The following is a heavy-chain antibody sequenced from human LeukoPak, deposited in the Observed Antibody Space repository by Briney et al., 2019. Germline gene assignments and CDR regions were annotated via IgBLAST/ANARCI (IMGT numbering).Heavy chain of an antibody. D-gene: IGHD2-2*01. CDR3: ARAHDCSSTSCYAFDI. CDR2: ISYDGSNK. Sequence: GGSLRLSCAASGFTFSSYAMHWVRQAPGKGLEGVAVISYDGSNKYYADSVKGRFTISRDNSKSTLYLQMNSLRAEDTAVYYCARAHDCSSTSCYAFDIWGQGTMVTVSS. CDR1: GFTFSSYA. V-gene: IGHV3-30-3*01. J-gene: IGHJ3*02.